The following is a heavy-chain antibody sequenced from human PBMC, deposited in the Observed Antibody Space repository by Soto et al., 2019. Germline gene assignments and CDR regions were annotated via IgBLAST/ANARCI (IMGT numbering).Heavy chain of an antibody. V-gene: IGHV1-46*03. D-gene: IGHD2-2*01. CDR2: INPSGGST. CDR3: ARGLGYCSSTSCFRFDP. J-gene: IGHJ5*02. CDR1: GYTFTSYY. Sequence: ASVKVSCKASGYTFTSYYMHWVRQAPGQGLEWMGIINPSGGSTSYAQKFQGRVTMTRDTSTSTAYMELSSLRSEDTAVYYCARGLGYCSSTSCFRFDPWGQGTLVTVSS.